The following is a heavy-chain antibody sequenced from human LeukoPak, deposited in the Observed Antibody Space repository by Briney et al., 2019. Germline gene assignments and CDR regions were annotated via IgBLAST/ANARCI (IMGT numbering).Heavy chain of an antibody. D-gene: IGHD6-19*01. CDR3: AKHSGTRGWYNDY. Sequence: SGGSLRLSCAASGFTFSSYAMTWVRQAPGRGLEWVSGISDSGGGSYYADSVKGRFTISRENPKSMLYLQMNSLRADDTAVYYCAKHSGTRGWYNDYWGQGTLVTVSS. CDR2: ISDSGGGS. V-gene: IGHV3-23*01. CDR1: GFTFSSYA. J-gene: IGHJ4*02.